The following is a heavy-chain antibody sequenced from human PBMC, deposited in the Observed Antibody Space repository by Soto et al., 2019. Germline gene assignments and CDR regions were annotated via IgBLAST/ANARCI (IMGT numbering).Heavy chain of an antibody. J-gene: IGHJ4*02. CDR1: GFSFSSYL. CDR3: SRDICGRTVGCAN. CDR2: IGQDGSAN. Sequence: EVQLVASGGDLVQPGGSLRLSCAASGFSFSSYLMSWFRQALGKGLEWVANIGQDGSANYYMGSVKGRFTISRDNAKNSLYLQMDRLRAEDTAIYFCSRDICGRTVGCANWGEGTLVMVSS. D-gene: IGHD3-16*01. V-gene: IGHV3-7*01.